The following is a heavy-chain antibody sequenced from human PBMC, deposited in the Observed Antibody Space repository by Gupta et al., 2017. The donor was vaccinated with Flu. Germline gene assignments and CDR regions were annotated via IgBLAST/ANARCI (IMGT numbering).Heavy chain of an antibody. Sequence: QLQLPESGPGLVKPSEPLSLTCTVSGGSVSSSTSYWGWVRQPSGKGPEWIGSMDFGGSANYSPSLRSRVTMSLDTSKNQFSLNLNSVTAADTAVYFCERLRNGNHFYDGGQGTRGTVAP. CDR2: MDFGGSA. CDR1: GGSVSSSTSY. V-gene: IGHV4-39*01. CDR3: ERLRNGNHFYD. J-gene: IGHJ4*02. D-gene: IGHD4-17*01.